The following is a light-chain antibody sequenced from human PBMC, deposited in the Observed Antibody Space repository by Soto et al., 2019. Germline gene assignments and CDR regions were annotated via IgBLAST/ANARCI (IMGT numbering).Light chain of an antibody. CDR1: QDIGGR. Sequence: EIQVTECPSSVTESVGYVITITCRASQDIGGRLAWFQQKPGKAPQYLIQAASILQSGVPSRFSGSGSGTEFILTINNLQPEDFASYFCLQVYSFPRTFGLGTKVDIK. J-gene: IGKJ1*01. CDR2: AAS. V-gene: IGKV1-12*01. CDR3: LQVYSFPRT.